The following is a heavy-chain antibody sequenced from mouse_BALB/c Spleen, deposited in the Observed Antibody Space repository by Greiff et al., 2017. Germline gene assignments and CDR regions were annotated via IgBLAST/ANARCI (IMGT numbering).Heavy chain of an antibody. D-gene: IGHD4-1*01. CDR2: INPSTGYT. J-gene: IGHJ2*01. V-gene: IGHV1S26*01. Sequence: VQLQESGAELVRSGASVKLSCKASGYTFTSYWMHWVKQRPGQGLEWIGYINPSTGYTEYNQKFKDKATLTADKSSSTAYMQLSSLTSEDSAVYYCARSTGTEDYWGQGTTLTVSS. CDR1: GYTFTSYW. CDR3: ARSTGTEDY.